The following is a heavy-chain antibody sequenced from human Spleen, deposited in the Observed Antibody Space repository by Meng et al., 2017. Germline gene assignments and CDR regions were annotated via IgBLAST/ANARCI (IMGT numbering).Heavy chain of an antibody. V-gene: IGHV3-11*01. Sequence: GGSLRLSCAASGFTFSDYYMSWIRQAPGEGLEWVSYISSSGSTIYYADSVKGRFTISRDNAKNSLYLQMNSLRAEDTAVYYCARGYYYGSVDFDLWGRGTLVTVSS. CDR2: ISSSGSTI. J-gene: IGHJ2*01. CDR1: GFTFSDYY. CDR3: ARGYYYGSVDFDL. D-gene: IGHD3-10*01.